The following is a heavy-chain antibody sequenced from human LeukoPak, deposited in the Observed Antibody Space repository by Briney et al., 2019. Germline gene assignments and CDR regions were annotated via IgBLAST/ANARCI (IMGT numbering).Heavy chain of an antibody. Sequence: PGGSLRLSCAASGFTVSSYYMTWVRQAPGKGLEWVSVIYSGGSTYYADSVKGRFTISRDNSKNTLYLQMNSLRAEDTAVYYCARDRCSGGSCYYGMDVWGQGTTVTVSS. CDR2: IYSGGST. D-gene: IGHD2-15*01. CDR1: GFTVSSYY. V-gene: IGHV3-66*01. J-gene: IGHJ6*02. CDR3: ARDRCSGGSCYYGMDV.